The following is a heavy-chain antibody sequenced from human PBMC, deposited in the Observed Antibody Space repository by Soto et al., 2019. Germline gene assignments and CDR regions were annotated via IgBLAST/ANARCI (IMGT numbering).Heavy chain of an antibody. CDR2: IYYSGST. CDR3: ARDGGYYYGMDV. Sequence: PSESLSLTCPGSGGSVSSGSCYWSWIRQPPGKGLEWIGYIYYSGSTNYNPSLKSRVTISVDTSKNQFSLKLSSVTAADTAVYYCARDGGYYYGMDVWGQGTTVTVYS. CDR1: GGSVSSGSCY. D-gene: IGHD3-16*01. J-gene: IGHJ6*02. V-gene: IGHV4-61*01.